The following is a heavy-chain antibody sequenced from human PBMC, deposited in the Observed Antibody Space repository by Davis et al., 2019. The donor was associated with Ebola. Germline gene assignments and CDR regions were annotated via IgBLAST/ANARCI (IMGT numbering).Heavy chain of an antibody. CDR1: GFTFSNAW. V-gene: IGHV3-15*01. Sequence: PGGSLRLSCAASGFTFSNAWMSWVRQAPGKGLEWVGRIKSKTDGGTTDYAAPVKGRFTISRDDSKNTLYLQMNSLKTEDTAVYYCTTSDYNWGSLIDYWGQGTLVTVSS. J-gene: IGHJ4*02. CDR2: IKSKTDGGTT. CDR3: TTSDYNWGSLIDY. D-gene: IGHD3-16*01.